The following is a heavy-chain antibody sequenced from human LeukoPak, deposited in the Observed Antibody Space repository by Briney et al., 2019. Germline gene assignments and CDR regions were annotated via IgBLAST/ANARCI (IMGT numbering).Heavy chain of an antibody. D-gene: IGHD6-19*01. V-gene: IGHV1-2*06. CDR1: GYTFTGYY. CDR2: INPNSGGT. Sequence: ASVKVSCKASGYTFTGYYMHWVRQAPGQGLEWMGRINPNSGGTNYAQKFQGRVTMTRDTSISTAYMELSRLRSDDTAVCYCARDRGVYGWYMDYWGQGTLVTVSS. J-gene: IGHJ4*02. CDR3: ARDRGVYGWYMDY.